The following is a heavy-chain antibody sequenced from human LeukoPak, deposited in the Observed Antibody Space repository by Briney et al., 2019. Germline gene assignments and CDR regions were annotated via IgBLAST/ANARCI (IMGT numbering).Heavy chain of an antibody. Sequence: QPGGSLRLSCAASGFTFSSYAMSWVRQAPGKGLEWVSAISGSGGSTYYADSVKGRFTISRDNSKNTLYLQMNGLRAEDTAVYYCAKDRRYCSGGSCDPDAFDIWGQGTMVTVSS. CDR2: ISGSGGST. V-gene: IGHV3-23*01. CDR1: GFTFSSYA. J-gene: IGHJ3*02. CDR3: AKDRRYCSGGSCDPDAFDI. D-gene: IGHD2-15*01.